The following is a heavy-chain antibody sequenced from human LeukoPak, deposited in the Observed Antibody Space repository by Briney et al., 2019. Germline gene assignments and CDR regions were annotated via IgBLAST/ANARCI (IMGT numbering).Heavy chain of an antibody. CDR1: GGSISSSSYY. D-gene: IGHD6-13*01. CDR3: ASVHNSRSYWFDP. J-gene: IGHJ5*02. CDR2: IYYSGST. V-gene: IGHV4-61*01. Sequence: SETLSLTCTVSGGSISSSSYYWSWIRQPPGKGLEWIGYIYYSGSTNYNPSLKSRVTISVDTSKNQLSLKLSFVTAADTAVYYCASVHNSRSYWFDPWGQRTLVTVSS.